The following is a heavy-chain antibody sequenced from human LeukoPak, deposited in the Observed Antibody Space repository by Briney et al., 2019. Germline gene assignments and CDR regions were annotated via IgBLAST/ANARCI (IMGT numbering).Heavy chain of an antibody. Sequence: GSLRLSCAASGLTFSSYGMHWVRQAPGKGLEWVAFIRYDGSNKYYADSVKGRFTISRDNSKNTLYLQMNSLRAEDTAVYYCAKDRKYQLLSADYWGQGTLVTVSS. CDR1: GLTFSSYG. D-gene: IGHD2-2*01. CDR3: AKDRKYQLLSADY. V-gene: IGHV3-30*02. CDR2: IRYDGSNK. J-gene: IGHJ4*02.